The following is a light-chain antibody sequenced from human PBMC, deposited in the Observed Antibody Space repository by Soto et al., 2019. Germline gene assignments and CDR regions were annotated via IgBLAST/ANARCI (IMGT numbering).Light chain of an antibody. Sequence: DIQMTQSPSTRSASVRYRVTITCRASRNIERWLAWYQQKPGKPPKLQILNASTLGSGVPSRFSGSGSGTEFTLTMSGLQPDDFSTYYCQHCDTSWPFGQGTNVESK. V-gene: IGKV1-5*01. J-gene: IGKJ1*01. CDR1: RNIERW. CDR2: NAS. CDR3: QHCDTSWP.